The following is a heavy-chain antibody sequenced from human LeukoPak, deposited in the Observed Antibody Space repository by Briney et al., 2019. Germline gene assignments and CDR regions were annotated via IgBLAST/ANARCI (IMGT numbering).Heavy chain of an antibody. CDR1: GYTFTGYY. D-gene: IGHD3-22*01. Sequence: GASVTVSCKASGYTFTGYYMHWVRQAPGQGLEWMGWISPNSGGTNCAQNFQGRVTMTRDTSISTAYMELSRLRSDDTAVYHCAREYYDSSGYYSYYFDYWGQGTLVTVSS. J-gene: IGHJ4*02. CDR2: ISPNSGGT. CDR3: AREYYDSSGYYSYYFDY. V-gene: IGHV1-2*02.